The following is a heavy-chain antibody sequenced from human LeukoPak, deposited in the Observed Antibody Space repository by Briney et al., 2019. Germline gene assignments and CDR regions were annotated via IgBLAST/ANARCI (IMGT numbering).Heavy chain of an antibody. Sequence: GGSLRLSCAASGFTFSSYAMHWVRQAPGKGLEWVAVISYDGSNKYYADSVKGRFTISRDNSKNTLYLQMNSLRAEDTAVYYCASYDSRGYYAAWGQGTLVTVSS. V-gene: IGHV3-30-3*01. CDR2: ISYDGSNK. J-gene: IGHJ4*02. CDR1: GFTFSSYA. D-gene: IGHD3-22*01. CDR3: ASYDSRGYYAA.